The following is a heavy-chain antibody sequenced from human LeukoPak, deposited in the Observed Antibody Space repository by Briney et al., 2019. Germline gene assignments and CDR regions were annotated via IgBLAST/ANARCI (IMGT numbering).Heavy chain of an antibody. CDR3: ARAPFHYDSSGYYGY. D-gene: IGHD3-22*01. J-gene: IGHJ4*02. CDR1: GFTFSSYA. V-gene: IGHV3-64*01. Sequence: GGSLRLSCAASGFTFSSYAMHWVRQAPGKGLEYVSAISSNGGSTYYANSVKGRFTISRDNAKNTLYLQMNSLRAEDTAVYYCARAPFHYDSSGYYGYWGQGTLVTVSS. CDR2: ISSNGGST.